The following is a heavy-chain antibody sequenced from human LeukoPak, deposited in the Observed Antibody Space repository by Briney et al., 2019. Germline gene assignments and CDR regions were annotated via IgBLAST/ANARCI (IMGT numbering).Heavy chain of an antibody. CDR1: GFTFSSYA. V-gene: IGHV3-23*01. J-gene: IGHJ4*02. D-gene: IGHD2-21*02. CDR3: AKGRGYIVVVTGDYFDY. Sequence: GGSLRLSCAASGFTFSSYAMSWVRQAPGKGLEWVSAISGSGGSTYYADSVKGRFTISRDNSKNSLYLQMNSLRAEDTAVYYCAKGRGYIVVVTGDYFDYWGQGTLVTVSS. CDR2: ISGSGGST.